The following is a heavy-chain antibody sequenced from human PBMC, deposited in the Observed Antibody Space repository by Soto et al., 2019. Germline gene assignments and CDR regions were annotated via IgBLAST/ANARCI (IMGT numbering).Heavy chain of an antibody. J-gene: IGHJ5*02. CDR3: AKDLEKWLVQLGGLDT. D-gene: IGHD1-1*01. CDR1: GFTLSSYF. V-gene: IGHV3-23*01. Sequence: GGSLRLSCVASGFTLSSYFMTWVRQAPGKGLEWVSAISNSGGSTYYADSVKGRFTISRDNSHNTLYLQMNNLRAEDTARYYCAKDLEKWLVQLGGLDTWGQGAQVTVS. CDR2: ISNSGGST.